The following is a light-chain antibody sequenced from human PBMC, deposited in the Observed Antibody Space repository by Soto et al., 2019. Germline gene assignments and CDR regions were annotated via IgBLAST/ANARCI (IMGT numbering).Light chain of an antibody. Sequence: PGTLSLSPGERATLSCRASQSVGSTFLAWYQQEPGQAPRLVIYDTSTRATGIPARFSGSGSGTEFTLTISSLQSEDFAVYYCQQYNKWSSITFGQGTRLEIK. V-gene: IGKV3-15*01. CDR3: QQYNKWSSIT. CDR2: DTS. CDR1: QSVGST. J-gene: IGKJ5*01.